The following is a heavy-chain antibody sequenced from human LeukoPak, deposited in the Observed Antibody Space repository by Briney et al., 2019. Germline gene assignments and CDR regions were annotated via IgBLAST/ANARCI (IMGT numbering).Heavy chain of an antibody. D-gene: IGHD2-2*01. CDR1: GGSISSFY. Sequence: SETLSLTCTVSGGSISSFYWSWIRQPPGKGLEWIGYIYYSGTTNYNPSLKSRVAISVDRSKNQFSLRLSSVTAADTAVYYCARGSSTSTIDYWGQGTLVTVST. CDR3: ARGSSTSTIDY. J-gene: IGHJ4*02. CDR2: IYYSGTT. V-gene: IGHV4-59*01.